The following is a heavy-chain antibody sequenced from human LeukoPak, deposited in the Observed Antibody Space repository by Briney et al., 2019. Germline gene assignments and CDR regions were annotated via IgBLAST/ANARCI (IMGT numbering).Heavy chain of an antibody. Sequence: PGGSLRLSCAASGFTFSNYWMHWVRQVPGEGLVWVSRINSDGSHTDHADSVRGRFTISRDNAKNTLYLQMNSLRAEDTAVYFCTKDTYGPHDDWGQGTLVTVSS. D-gene: IGHD3-10*01. CDR1: GFTFSNYW. CDR3: TKDTYGPHDD. J-gene: IGHJ4*02. V-gene: IGHV3-74*01. CDR2: INSDGSHT.